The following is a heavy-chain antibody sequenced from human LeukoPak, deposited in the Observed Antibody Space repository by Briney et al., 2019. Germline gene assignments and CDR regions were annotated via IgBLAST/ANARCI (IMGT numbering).Heavy chain of an antibody. CDR2: LSAGSDST. D-gene: IGHD3-10*02. CDR1: AFTLRSYD. Sequence: PGGSLRLSCPASAFTLRSYDSSCVRQAPGKGLEWVSALSAGSDSTYYADSVKGRFTISRDNSKKTLYLEMNSLIVEDTAVYYCAEHQWGAYYYVYSPSDSWGQGTLVTVSS. J-gene: IGHJ4*02. CDR3: AEHQWGAYYYVYSPSDS. V-gene: IGHV3-23*01.